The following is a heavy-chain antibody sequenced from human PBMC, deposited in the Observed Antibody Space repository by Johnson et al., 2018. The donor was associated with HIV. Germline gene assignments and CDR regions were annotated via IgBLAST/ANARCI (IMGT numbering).Heavy chain of an antibody. CDR1: GFTFHDYA. D-gene: IGHD3-3*01. CDR2: ISWNSGNI. V-gene: IGHV3-9*01. Sequence: VQLVESGGGLVQPGRSLRLSCAASGFTFHDYAMHWVRQASGKGLEWVSGISWNSGNIDYVDSVKGRFTISRDNAKNSLYLQMYSLRVEDTALYYCARQPDNFWSSDAFDIWGQGTMVTVSS. CDR3: ARQPDNFWSSDAFDI. J-gene: IGHJ3*02.